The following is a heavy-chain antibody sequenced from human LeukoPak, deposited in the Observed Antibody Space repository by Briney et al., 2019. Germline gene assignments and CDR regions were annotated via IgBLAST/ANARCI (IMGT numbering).Heavy chain of an antibody. D-gene: IGHD6-13*01. CDR2: IYYSGST. J-gene: IGHJ4*02. CDR1: GGSISSYY. Sequence: SETLSLTCTVSGGSISSYYWSWLRQPPGKGLEWIGYIYYSGSTNYNPSLKSRVTISVDTSKNQFSLKLSSVTAADTAVCYCARGYDSSSWLDYWGQGTLVTVSS. V-gene: IGHV4-59*01. CDR3: ARGYDSSSWLDY.